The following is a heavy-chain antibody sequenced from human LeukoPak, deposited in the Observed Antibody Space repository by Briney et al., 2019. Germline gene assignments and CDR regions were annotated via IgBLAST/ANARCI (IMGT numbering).Heavy chain of an antibody. CDR1: GFTFTTYA. J-gene: IGHJ4*02. CDR2: IANDGGST. V-gene: IGHV3-23*01. D-gene: IGHD1/OR15-1a*01. Sequence: HGGALLLSCAASGFTFTTYAMSWVRRAPGKGLEWVSSIANDGGSTYYADSVKGRFTISRDNSRNTVYLQMNSLRAEDMAVYYCAKSHSVEQRGYFDYWGQGTLVPVSS. CDR3: AKSHSVEQRGYFDY.